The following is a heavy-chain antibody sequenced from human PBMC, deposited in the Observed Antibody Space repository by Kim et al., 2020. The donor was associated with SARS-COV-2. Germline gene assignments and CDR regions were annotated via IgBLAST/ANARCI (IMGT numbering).Heavy chain of an antibody. Sequence: ADAVKARFTISRHDSKNTLDLQMNSLGAEDTAVYYCARTLVLSGYYGMDVWGQGTTVTVSS. V-gene: IGHV3-33*01. D-gene: IGHD3-10*01. CDR3: ARTLVLSGYYGMDV. J-gene: IGHJ6*02.